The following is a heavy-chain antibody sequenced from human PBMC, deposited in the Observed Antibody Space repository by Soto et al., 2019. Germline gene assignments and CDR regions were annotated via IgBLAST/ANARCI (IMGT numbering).Heavy chain of an antibody. CDR3: ARHLQSSDFDY. V-gene: IGHV4-39*01. CDR1: GGSISSSSYY. Sequence: QLQLQESGPGLVKPSETLSLTCTVSGGSISSSSYYWGWIRQPPGKGLEWIGSIYYSGSTYYNPSLKSRVTISVDTSKNQFSLKLSSVTAADTAVYYCARHLQSSDFDYWGQGTLVTVSS. J-gene: IGHJ4*02. CDR2: IYYSGST. D-gene: IGHD4-4*01.